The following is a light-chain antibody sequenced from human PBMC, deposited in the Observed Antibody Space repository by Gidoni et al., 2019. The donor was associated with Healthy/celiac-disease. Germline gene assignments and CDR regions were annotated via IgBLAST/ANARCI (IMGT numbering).Light chain of an antibody. CDR2: AAS. J-gene: IGKJ2*01. Sequence: IQMTQSPSSLSASVGDRVTITCRASQSISSYLNWYQQKPGKAPKLLIYAASSLQSGVPSRFSGSGSGTDFTLTISSLLPEDFATYYCQQSYSTRYTFGQXTKLEIK. CDR1: QSISSY. CDR3: QQSYSTRYT. V-gene: IGKV1-39*01.